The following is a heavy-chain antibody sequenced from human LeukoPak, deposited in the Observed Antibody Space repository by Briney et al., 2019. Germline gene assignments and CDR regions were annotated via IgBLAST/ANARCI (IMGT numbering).Heavy chain of an antibody. V-gene: IGHV3-49*04. D-gene: IGHD2-2*01. J-gene: IGHJ6*02. CDR1: GFTFGDYA. CDR3: TRDRIVVVPAARVYYYYGMDA. CDR2: IRSKAYGGTT. Sequence: PGRSLRLSCTASGFTFGDYAMSWVRQAPGKGLEWVGFIRSKAYGGTTEYAASVKGRFTISRDDSKSIAYLQMNSLKTEDTAVYYCTRDRIVVVPAARVYYYYGMDAWGQGTTVTVSS.